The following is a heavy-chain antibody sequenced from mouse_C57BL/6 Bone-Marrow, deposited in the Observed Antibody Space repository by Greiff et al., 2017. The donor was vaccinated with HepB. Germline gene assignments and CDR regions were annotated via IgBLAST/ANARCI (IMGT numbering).Heavy chain of an antibody. CDR2: IDPEDGET. D-gene: IGHD2-4*01. Sequence: VHVKQSGAELVKPGASVKLSCTASGFNIKDYYMHWVKQRTEQGLEWIGRIDPEDGETKYAPKFQGKATITADTSSNTAYLQLSSLTSEDTAVYYCARSRIYYDYPLYAMDYWGQGTSVTVSS. V-gene: IGHV14-2*01. J-gene: IGHJ4*01. CDR3: ARSRIYYDYPLYAMDY. CDR1: GFNIKDYY.